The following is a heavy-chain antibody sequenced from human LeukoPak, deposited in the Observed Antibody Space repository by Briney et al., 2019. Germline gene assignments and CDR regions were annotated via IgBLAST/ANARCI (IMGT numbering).Heavy chain of an antibody. Sequence: GGSLRLSCAASGFTFSNYWMSWVRQAPGKGLEWVANIEQDGSDKYYVDSVKGRFTISRDNAKNSLYLQMNSLRAEDMALYYCAKDIIRFGDTQGGAFDIWGQGTMVTVSS. CDR2: IEQDGSDK. V-gene: IGHV3-7*03. D-gene: IGHD3-10*01. J-gene: IGHJ3*02. CDR3: AKDIIRFGDTQGGAFDI. CDR1: GFTFSNYW.